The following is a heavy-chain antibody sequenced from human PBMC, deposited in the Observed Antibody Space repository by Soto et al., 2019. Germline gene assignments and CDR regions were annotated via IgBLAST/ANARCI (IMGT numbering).Heavy chain of an antibody. CDR2: ISASGGST. D-gene: IGHD1-1*01. CDR1: GYTFTSNY. Sequence: ASVKVSCKASGYTFTSNYMHWVRQAPGQGLEWMGIISASGGSTSYAQKFQGRVTMTRDTSTSTVYLELSSLRSEDTAVYYCVIFSHAERRNDAFALWPQATLVPV. J-gene: IGHJ3*01. CDR3: VIFSHAERRNDAFAL. V-gene: IGHV1-46*03.